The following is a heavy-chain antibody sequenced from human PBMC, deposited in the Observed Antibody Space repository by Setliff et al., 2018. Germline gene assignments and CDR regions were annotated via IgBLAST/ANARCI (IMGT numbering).Heavy chain of an antibody. D-gene: IGHD1-26*01. Sequence: GESLKISCAASGFTFSEEWMSWVRQAPGKGLERIGRIKSEIAGGTTDYGAPVKGRFTISRDDSKNTLPLQMNNLKTEDTALYYCTTAHYTGNSRTLDFWGPGTLVTVSS. J-gene: IGHJ4*02. V-gene: IGHV3-15*01. CDR1: GFTFSEEW. CDR3: TTAHYTGNSRTLDF. CDR2: IKSEIAGGTT.